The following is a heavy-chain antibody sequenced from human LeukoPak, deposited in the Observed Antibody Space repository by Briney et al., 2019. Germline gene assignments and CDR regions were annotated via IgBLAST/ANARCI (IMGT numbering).Heavy chain of an antibody. J-gene: IGHJ5*02. D-gene: IGHD2-15*01. CDR1: GYSFTSYW. V-gene: IGHV5-51*01. Sequence: NHGESLKISCKGSGYSFTSYWIGWVRQMPGKGLEWMGIIFPGDSDTRYSPSFQGQVTISADKSISTAYLQWTSLKASDTAMYYCGRRGYCSGGGCPNWFDPWGQGTLVTVSS. CDR3: GRRGYCSGGGCPNWFDP. CDR2: IFPGDSDT.